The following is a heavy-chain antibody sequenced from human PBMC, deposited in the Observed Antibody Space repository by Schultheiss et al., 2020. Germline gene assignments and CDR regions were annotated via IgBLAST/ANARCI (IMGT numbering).Heavy chain of an antibody. CDR1: GFTFSDYG. CDR3: AKDCSAYYYVSNGYYYGIDY. CDR2: ISYDGSYS. D-gene: IGHD3-22*01. Sequence: SLKISCAASGFTFSDYGMHWVRQAPGKGLEWVALISYDGSYSYYADSVKGRFTISRDNSGNTLYLQMNSLRPEDTAVYYCAKDCSAYYYVSNGYYYGIDYWGQGTLVTVYS. J-gene: IGHJ4*02. V-gene: IGHV3-30*18.